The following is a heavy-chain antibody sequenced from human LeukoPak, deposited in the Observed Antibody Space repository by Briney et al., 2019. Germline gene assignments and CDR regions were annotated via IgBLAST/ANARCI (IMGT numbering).Heavy chain of an antibody. Sequence: SETLSLTCTVSGGSISSYYWSWIRQPPGKGLEWIGYICYSGSTNYNPSLKSRVTISVDTSKNQFSLKLSSVTAADTAVYYCARLRDLSYYYGSSGPNDAFDIWGQGTMVTVSS. CDR2: ICYSGST. CDR1: GGSISSYY. CDR3: ARLRDLSYYYGSSGPNDAFDI. V-gene: IGHV4-59*01. D-gene: IGHD3-22*01. J-gene: IGHJ3*02.